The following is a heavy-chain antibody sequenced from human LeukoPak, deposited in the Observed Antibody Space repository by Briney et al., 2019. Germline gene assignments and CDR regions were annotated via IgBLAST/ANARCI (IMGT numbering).Heavy chain of an antibody. J-gene: IGHJ4*02. CDR1: GFTFDDYA. D-gene: IGHD3-22*01. Sequence: PGGSLRLSCAASGFTFDDYAMHWVRQAPGKGLEWVSFIYSGGSTYYTDSVKGRFTISRDNSKNTLYLQMNGLRAEDTAVYYCARRAGDYSHPYDYWGQGILVTVSS. V-gene: IGHV3-53*01. CDR2: IYSGGST. CDR3: ARRAGDYSHPYDY.